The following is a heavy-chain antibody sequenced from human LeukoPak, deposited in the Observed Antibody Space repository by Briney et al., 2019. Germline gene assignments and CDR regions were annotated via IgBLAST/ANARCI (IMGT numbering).Heavy chain of an antibody. J-gene: IGHJ6*03. V-gene: IGHV4-39*01. CDR1: GGSISSSSYY. Sequence: SETLFLTCTVSGGSISSSSYYWGWIRQPPGKGLEWIGSIYYSGSTYYNPSLKSRVTISVDTSKNQFSLKLSSVTAADTAVYYCARPPARIAAYYYYYYMDVWGKGTTVTVSS. CDR3: ARPPARIAAYYYYYYMDV. CDR2: IYYSGST. D-gene: IGHD6-13*01.